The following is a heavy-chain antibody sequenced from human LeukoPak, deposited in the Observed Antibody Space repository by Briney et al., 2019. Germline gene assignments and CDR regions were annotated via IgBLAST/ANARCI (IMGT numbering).Heavy chain of an antibody. CDR1: GGSISSGAYY. D-gene: IGHD3-10*01. CDR3: ARDLRFISGNYLGFDP. J-gene: IGHJ5*02. Sequence: SETLSLTCTVSGGSISSGAYYWSWIRQHPGKGLEWIGYIYYSGSTNYNPSLKSRATITVDMSKNQFSLELSSVTAADTAVYYCARDLRFISGNYLGFDPWGQGILVTVSS. V-gene: IGHV4-30-4*08. CDR2: IYYSGST.